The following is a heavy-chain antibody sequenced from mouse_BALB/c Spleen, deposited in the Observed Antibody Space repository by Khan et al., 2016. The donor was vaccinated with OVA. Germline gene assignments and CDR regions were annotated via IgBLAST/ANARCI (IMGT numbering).Heavy chain of an antibody. J-gene: IGHJ3*01. CDR1: GYTFTDYV. CDR2: IYPGSGRT. V-gene: IGHV1-77*01. D-gene: IGHD1-1*01. Sequence: QVQLKQSGPELVKPGASVKMSCKASGYTFTDYVISWVKQRTGQGLEWIGEIYPGSGRTYYNERFKGKATLTADKSSKTDYMQLSSLTSEDSAVDFCARSYDGAWFAYWGQGTPVTVSA. CDR3: ARSYDGAWFAY.